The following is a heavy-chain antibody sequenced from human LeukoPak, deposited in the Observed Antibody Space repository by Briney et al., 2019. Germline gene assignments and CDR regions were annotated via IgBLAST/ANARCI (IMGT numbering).Heavy chain of an antibody. D-gene: IGHD3-3*02. CDR3: ARHSFSQAWFDP. Sequence: PSETLSLTCTVSGGSISSSSYYWGWIRQPPGKGLEWIGSIYYSGSTNYNPSLKSRVTISVDTSKNQFSLKLSSVTAVDTAVYYCARHSFSQAWFDPWGQGTLVTVSS. CDR1: GGSISSSSYY. J-gene: IGHJ5*02. CDR2: IYYSGST. V-gene: IGHV4-39*07.